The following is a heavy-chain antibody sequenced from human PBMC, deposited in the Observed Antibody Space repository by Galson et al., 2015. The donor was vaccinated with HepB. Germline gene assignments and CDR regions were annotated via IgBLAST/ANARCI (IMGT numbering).Heavy chain of an antibody. Sequence: TLSLTCTVSGGSISSSSYYWGWIRQPPGKGLEWIGNIYYSGSTYYNPSLKSRVTISVDTSKNQFSLKLSSVTAADTAVYYCARIAAAGDHVDYWGQGTLVTVSS. CDR1: GGSISSSSYY. CDR2: IYYSGST. V-gene: IGHV4-39*01. CDR3: ARIAAAGDHVDY. D-gene: IGHD6-13*01. J-gene: IGHJ4*02.